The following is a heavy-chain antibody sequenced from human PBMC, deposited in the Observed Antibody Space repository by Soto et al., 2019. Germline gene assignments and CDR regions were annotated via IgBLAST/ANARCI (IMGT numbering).Heavy chain of an antibody. J-gene: IGHJ6*03. Sequence: QVQLQESGPGLVKPSETLSLTCTVSGASIRSYFWTWIRQPPGKGLEWIGYINDSGSTNDNPSLRSRVTISVDTSMNQISLRLRSVTAADTAVYYCAKIVIPAARYYYYYMDVWGKGTTVTVS. V-gene: IGHV4-59*01. CDR3: AKIVIPAARYYYYYMDV. CDR2: INDSGST. CDR1: GASIRSYF. D-gene: IGHD2-2*01.